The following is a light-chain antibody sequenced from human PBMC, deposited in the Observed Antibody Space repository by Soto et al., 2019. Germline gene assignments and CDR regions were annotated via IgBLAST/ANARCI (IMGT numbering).Light chain of an antibody. J-gene: IGKJ1*01. CDR1: QSVSSSY. V-gene: IGKV3-20*01. CDR3: QQYGSSPGT. Sequence: EIVLTQSPGTLSLSPGERATLSCRAGQSVSSSYLAWYQQKPAQPPRLLIYGASSRATGIPDRFSGSGSGTDFTLTISRLEPEDFAVYYCQQYGSSPGTFGQGTKVEIK. CDR2: GAS.